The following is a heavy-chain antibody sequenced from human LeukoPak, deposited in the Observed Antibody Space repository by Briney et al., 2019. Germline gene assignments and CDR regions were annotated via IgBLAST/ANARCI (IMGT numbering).Heavy chain of an antibody. CDR1: GFTLNSFA. V-gene: IGHV3-23*01. D-gene: IGHD3-16*02. CDR3: AKSLGVGGYTRYKGFDQ. CDR2: ISGSDGTS. J-gene: IGHJ4*02. Sequence: GGSLRLSCAAPGFTLNSFAMNSVRQAPGKGLGWVSSISGSDGTSHYADFVKGRFTISRDNSKNTLYLQMNSLRAEDTAAYYCAKSLGVGGYTRYKGFDQWGQGTLVVVSS.